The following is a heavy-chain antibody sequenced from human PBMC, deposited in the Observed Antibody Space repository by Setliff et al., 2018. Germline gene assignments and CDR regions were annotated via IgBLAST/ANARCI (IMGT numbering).Heavy chain of an antibody. V-gene: IGHV4-31*03. CDR3: ARGTFDTSGYFSYPIGY. CDR2: IYYSGTT. J-gene: IGHJ4*02. CDR1: GGSISSGTYY. Sequence: SETLSLTCTVSGGSISSGTYYWSWIRQHPGKGLEWIGCIYYSGTTYYNPSLKSRVTISLDTSKNQFSLNLSSVTAADTAVYYCARGTFDTSGYFSYPIGYWGQGTLVTVSS. D-gene: IGHD3-22*01.